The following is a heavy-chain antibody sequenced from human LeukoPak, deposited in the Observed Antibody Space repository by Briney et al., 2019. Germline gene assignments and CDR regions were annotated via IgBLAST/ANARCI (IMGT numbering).Heavy chain of an antibody. J-gene: IGHJ3*02. CDR2: INSDGSST. V-gene: IGHV3-74*01. D-gene: IGHD4-23*01. Sequence: GGSLRLSCAASGFTFSTYWLHWVRQAPGKGLVWVSRINSDGSSTDYADSVKGRFTISRDNAKNTLYLQMNSLRAEDTAMYYCARDKYGGNSNAFDIWGQGTMVTVSS. CDR3: ARDKYGGNSNAFDI. CDR1: GFTFSTYW.